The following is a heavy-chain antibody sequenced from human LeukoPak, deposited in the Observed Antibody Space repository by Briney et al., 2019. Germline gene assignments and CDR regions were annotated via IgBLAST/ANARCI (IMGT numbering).Heavy chain of an antibody. CDR2: IKKGGREK. D-gene: IGHD1-14*01. CDR1: RFTFSYYW. CDR3: ARVRSSNINLPYWYFDL. Sequence: PGGSLRLSCAASRFTFSYYWMSWVRQPPGKGPEWVANIKKGGREKYYVDSVKGRFTISRDSAKNSLYLQMNSLRAEDTAVYYCARVRSSNINLPYWYFDLWGRGALVTVSS. J-gene: IGHJ2*01. V-gene: IGHV3-7*03.